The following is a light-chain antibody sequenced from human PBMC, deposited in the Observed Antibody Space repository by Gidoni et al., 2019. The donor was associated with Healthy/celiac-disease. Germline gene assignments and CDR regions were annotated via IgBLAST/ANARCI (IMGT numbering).Light chain of an antibody. CDR1: SLRSYY. CDR2: GKN. CDR3: NSRDSSGNHV. J-gene: IGLJ1*01. Sequence: SSELTQDLAVSVALGQTVRITCQGDSLRSYYASWYQQKPGQAPVLVIYGKNNRPSGIPDRFSGSSSGNTASLTITGAQAEDEADYDCNSRDSSGNHVFGTGTKVTVL. V-gene: IGLV3-19*01.